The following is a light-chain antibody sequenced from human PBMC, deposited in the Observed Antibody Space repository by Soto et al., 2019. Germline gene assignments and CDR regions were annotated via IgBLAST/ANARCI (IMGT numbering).Light chain of an antibody. CDR3: SSYTSGSSHYV. V-gene: IGLV2-14*01. J-gene: IGLJ1*01. Sequence: QSALTQPASVSGSPGQSITISCTGTSSDVGAYYSVSWYQHHPGKAPILIIYGVTNRPSGVSNRFSGSKSGNTASLTISGLQAEDEADYHCSSYTSGSSHYVFGTGTKVTVL. CDR1: SSDVGAYYS. CDR2: GVT.